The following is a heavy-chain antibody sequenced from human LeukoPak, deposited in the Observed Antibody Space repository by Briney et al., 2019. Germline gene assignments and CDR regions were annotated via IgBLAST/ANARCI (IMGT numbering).Heavy chain of an antibody. D-gene: IGHD2-8*01. Sequence: TGGSLRLSCATSGFTFSTYWMSWVRQAPGKGLEWVANIKQDGSEKYYADSVTGRFTISRDNAKNSLYLQMNSLRAEDTAVYYCAKLYQVSTWGQGTLVTVSS. CDR2: IKQDGSEK. V-gene: IGHV3-7*01. CDR3: AKLYQVST. CDR1: GFTFSTYW. J-gene: IGHJ4*02.